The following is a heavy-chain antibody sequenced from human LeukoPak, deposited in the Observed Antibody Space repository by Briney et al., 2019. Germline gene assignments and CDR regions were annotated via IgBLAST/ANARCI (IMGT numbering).Heavy chain of an antibody. J-gene: IGHJ3*02. CDR3: ARRGSMGGSFVGAFDI. Sequence: TTSETLSLTCTVSGDSFSRNTYSWGWIRQPPGKGLEWIGSIYYTGRTFYNPSLKSRVTISVDTSKNQFSPKLSSVTAADTAVYYCARRGSMGGSFVGAFDIWGQGTMVTVSS. D-gene: IGHD1-26*01. V-gene: IGHV4-39*01. CDR2: IYYTGRT. CDR1: GDSFSRNTYS.